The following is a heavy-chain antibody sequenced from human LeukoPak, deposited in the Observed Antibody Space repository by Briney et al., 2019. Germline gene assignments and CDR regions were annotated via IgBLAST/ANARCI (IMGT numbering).Heavy chain of an antibody. CDR1: GIIFSNYA. CDR2: ISSDGGST. CDR3: ARGRQGAKTRYFDL. D-gene: IGHD1-26*01. J-gene: IGHJ2*01. Sequence: TGGSLRLSCAASGIIFSNYAMHWVRQGPGKGLECISTISSDGGSTYYANSVKGRFTISRDNSKNTLYLQMGSLRAEDMVVYYCARGRQGAKTRYFDLWGRGTRVTVSS. V-gene: IGHV3-64*01.